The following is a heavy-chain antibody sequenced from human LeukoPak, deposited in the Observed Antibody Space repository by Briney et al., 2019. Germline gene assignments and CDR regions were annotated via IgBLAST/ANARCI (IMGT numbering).Heavy chain of an antibody. J-gene: IGHJ4*02. CDR1: GLTISSTY. Sequence: PGGSLRLSCAASGLTISSTYMSWVRQAPGKGLEWVSIIYAGGNTYYGDSVKGRFTISRDNSKNTVYLQMNSLRADDTALYYCARGYCSSATCYSSLGYWGQGTLVTVSS. V-gene: IGHV3-53*01. D-gene: IGHD2-15*01. CDR2: IYAGGNT. CDR3: ARGYCSSATCYSSLGY.